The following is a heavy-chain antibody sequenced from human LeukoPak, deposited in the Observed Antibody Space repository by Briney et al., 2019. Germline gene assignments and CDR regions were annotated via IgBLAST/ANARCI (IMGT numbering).Heavy chain of an antibody. V-gene: IGHV1-46*01. D-gene: IGHD3-16*01. CDR2: VNPGAGNT. CDR3: AREAAYNYEDSGLDY. CDR1: GYTFGSYY. Sequence: GASVKVSCKASGYTFGSYYMHWVRQAPGQGLEWMGMVNPGAGNTNYAEKFQGRVTVTRDTSTRSVYMELSSLRSEDTAVYYCAREAAYNYEDSGLDYWGQGTLVTVSS. J-gene: IGHJ4*02.